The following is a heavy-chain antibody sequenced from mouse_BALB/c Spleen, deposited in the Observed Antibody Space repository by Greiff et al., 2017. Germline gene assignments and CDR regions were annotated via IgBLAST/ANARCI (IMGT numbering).Heavy chain of an antibody. D-gene: IGHD2-1*01. Sequence: VQLVESGPGLVAPSQSLSITCTVSGFSLTGYGVNWVRQPPGKGLEWLGMIWGDGSTDYNSALKSRLSISKDNSKSQVFLKMNSLQTDDTARYYCARDRGNYDYAMDYWGQGTSVTVSS. CDR1: GFSLTGYG. J-gene: IGHJ4*01. CDR3: ARDRGNYDYAMDY. V-gene: IGHV2-6-7*01. CDR2: IWGDGST.